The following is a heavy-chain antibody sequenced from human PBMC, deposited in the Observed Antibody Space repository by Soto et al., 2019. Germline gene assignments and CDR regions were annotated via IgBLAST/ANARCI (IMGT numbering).Heavy chain of an antibody. J-gene: IGHJ5*02. CDR2: INPSDGRT. Sequence: ASVKVSCKASGYPFTSYHMHWVRQAPGQGLEWMGLINPSDGRTRYAQKFEGRVTMTSDRSTTIVYMELSSLRSDDTAVYYCARAREYSFRYNYFDPWGPGTLVTVSS. D-gene: IGHD5-18*01. V-gene: IGHV1-46*01. CDR3: ARAREYSFRYNYFDP. CDR1: GYPFTSYH.